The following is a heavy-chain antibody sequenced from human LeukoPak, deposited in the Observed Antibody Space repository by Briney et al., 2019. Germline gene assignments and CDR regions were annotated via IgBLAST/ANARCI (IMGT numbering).Heavy chain of an antibody. V-gene: IGHV3-30*02. CDR2: IRYDGSNK. CDR1: GLTFSSYG. D-gene: IGHD3-9*01. Sequence: PGGSLRLSCAASGLTFSSYGMHWVRQAPGKGLEWVAFIRYDGSNKYYADSVNGRFTISRDNSKNTLHLQMNSLRAEETTLYYCAKDYDDKFDYWGQGTLVPVSS. J-gene: IGHJ4*02. CDR3: AKDYDDKFDY.